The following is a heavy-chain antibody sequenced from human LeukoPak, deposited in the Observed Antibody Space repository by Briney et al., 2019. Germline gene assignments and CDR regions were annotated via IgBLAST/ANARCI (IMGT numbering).Heavy chain of an antibody. CDR3: AKSGGYGLIDY. CDR2: IYHSGST. V-gene: IGHV4-38-2*02. CDR1: DYSISSGYL. Sequence: SETLSLTCTVSDYSISSGYLWGWIRQPPGKGLEWIGSIYHSGSTYYNPSLKRRVTVSVDTPKNQFSLKLSSVTAADTAMYYCAKSGGYGLIDYWGQGTRVTVSS. D-gene: IGHD1-26*01. J-gene: IGHJ4*02.